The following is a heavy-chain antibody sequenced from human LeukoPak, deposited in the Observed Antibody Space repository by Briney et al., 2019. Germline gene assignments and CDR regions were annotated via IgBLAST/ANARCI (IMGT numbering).Heavy chain of an antibody. D-gene: IGHD6-19*01. Sequence: PGGSLRLSCAAAGFTFSSYRLNWVRQAPGKGLEWVSYISSSSSRTIYYADSVKGRFTISRDNAKNSVYLQMTSLRDEDTAVYYCARAGSGWYFDYWGQGTLVAVSS. V-gene: IGHV3-48*02. J-gene: IGHJ4*02. CDR1: GFTFSSYR. CDR2: ISSSSSRTI. CDR3: ARAGSGWYFDY.